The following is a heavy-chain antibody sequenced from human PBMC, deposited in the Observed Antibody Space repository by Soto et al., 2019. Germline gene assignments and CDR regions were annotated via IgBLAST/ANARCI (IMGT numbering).Heavy chain of an antibody. D-gene: IGHD2-21*01. CDR3: AREVSRWFDH. Sequence: SLSCTVSGGSVSGGSYYWSWIRQPPGKGLEWIGYIYYSGSTNYNPSLKSRVTISVDTSKNPFSLKLSSVTAADTAVYYCAREVSRWFDHGGQGTLVTIAS. CDR2: IYYSGST. V-gene: IGHV4-61*01. CDR1: GGSVSGGSYY. J-gene: IGHJ5*02.